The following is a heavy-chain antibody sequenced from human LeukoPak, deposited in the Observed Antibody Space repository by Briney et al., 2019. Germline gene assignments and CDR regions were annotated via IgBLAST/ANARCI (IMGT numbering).Heavy chain of an antibody. J-gene: IGHJ4*02. CDR2: ISSNGGST. D-gene: IGHD3-10*01. CDR1: GFTFSSYA. Sequence: GGSLRLSCAASGFTFSSYAMHWVRQAPGKGLEYVSAISSNGGSTYYANSVEGRFTISRDNSKNTLYLQMGSLRAEDMAVYYCARDRGAMVRGVITHFDYWGQGTLVTVSS. V-gene: IGHV3-64*01. CDR3: ARDRGAMVRGVITHFDY.